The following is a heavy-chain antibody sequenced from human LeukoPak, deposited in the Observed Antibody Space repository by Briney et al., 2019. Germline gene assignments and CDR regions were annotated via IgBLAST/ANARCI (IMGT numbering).Heavy chain of an antibody. Sequence: GRSLRLSCAASGFTFDDYAMHWVRQAPGKGLEWVSGISWNSGSIGYADSVKGRFTISRDNAKNSLYLQMNSLRAEDTALYYCAKGTDISTAEYYFDYWGQGTLVTVSS. CDR3: AKGTDISTAEYYFDY. CDR1: GFTFDDYA. D-gene: IGHD3-9*01. V-gene: IGHV3-9*01. CDR2: ISWNSGSI. J-gene: IGHJ4*02.